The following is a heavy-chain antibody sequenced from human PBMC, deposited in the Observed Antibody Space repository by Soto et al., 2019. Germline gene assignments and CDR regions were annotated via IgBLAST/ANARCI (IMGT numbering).Heavy chain of an antibody. V-gene: IGHV4-34*01. D-gene: IGHD3-16*01. CDR3: ARDGYYDYVWGSSTEDYYYGMDV. CDR1: GGSFSGYY. J-gene: IGHJ6*02. CDR2: INHSGST. Sequence: TSETLSLTCAVYGGSFSGYYWSWIRQPPGKGLEWIGEINHSGSTNYNPSLKSRVTISVDTSKNQFSLKLSSVTAADTAVYYCARDGYYDYVWGSSTEDYYYGMDVWGQGTTVTAP.